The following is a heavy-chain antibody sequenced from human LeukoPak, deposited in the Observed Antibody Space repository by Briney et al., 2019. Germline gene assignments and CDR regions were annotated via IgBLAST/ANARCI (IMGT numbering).Heavy chain of an antibody. Sequence: SETLSLTCTVSGGSISGYYWSWIRQPAGKGLEWIGRIHTTGSTNYNPSLKSRVTMSVDTSKNHFSLKLSSVTAADTAVYYCARGSVFQSFDYWGQGTLVTVSS. J-gene: IGHJ4*02. V-gene: IGHV4-4*07. CDR3: ARGSVFQSFDY. D-gene: IGHD2-21*01. CDR1: GGSISGYY. CDR2: IHTTGST.